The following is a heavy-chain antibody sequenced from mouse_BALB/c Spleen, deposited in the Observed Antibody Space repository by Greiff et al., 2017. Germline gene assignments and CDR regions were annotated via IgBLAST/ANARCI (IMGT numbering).Heavy chain of an antibody. CDR1: GFTFSSYA. V-gene: IGHV5-6-5*01. CDR2: ISSGGST. CDR3: ARRGITTGYAMDY. D-gene: IGHD2-4*01. J-gene: IGHJ4*01. Sequence: VQLKESGGGLVKPGGSLKLSCAASGFTFSSYAMSWVRQTPEKRLEWVASISSGGSTYYPDSVKGRFTISRDNARNILYLQMSSLRSEDTAMYYCARRGITTGYAMDYWGQGTSVTVSS.